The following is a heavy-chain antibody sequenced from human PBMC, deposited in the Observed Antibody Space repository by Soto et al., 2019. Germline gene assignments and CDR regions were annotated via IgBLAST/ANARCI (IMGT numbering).Heavy chain of an antibody. CDR2: IYSGGYT. J-gene: IGHJ4*02. D-gene: IGHD6-25*01. CDR3: GTQRGGGGY. CDR1: GFTVSNNY. Sequence: EVQLVESGGGLIQPGGSLRLSCAVSGFTVSNNYMSWVRQAPGKGLEGVSVIYSGGYTAYGDSVKGRFTISRDNSKNTIYLQRKRLGADARAVYSGGTQRGGGGYWGQGTLVTVSS. V-gene: IGHV3-53*01.